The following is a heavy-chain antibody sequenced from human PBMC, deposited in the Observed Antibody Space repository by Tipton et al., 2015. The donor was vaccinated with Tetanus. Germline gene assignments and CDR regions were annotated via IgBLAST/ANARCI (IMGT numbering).Heavy chain of an antibody. CDR3: ARRRSAVLSGSYHYYYDV. D-gene: IGHD3-3*01. Sequence: QLVQSGAEVKKPGESLKISCQVSGYDFTNYRIDWLRQMPGKGLEWMGNIHPADSQTTYGPSLQGQVTISAAKSISTAYLQWSSLKASDTATYYCARRRSAVLSGSYHYYYDVWGRGTLVTVSS. V-gene: IGHV5-51*01. CDR2: IHPADSQT. CDR1: GYDFTNYR. J-gene: IGHJ2*01.